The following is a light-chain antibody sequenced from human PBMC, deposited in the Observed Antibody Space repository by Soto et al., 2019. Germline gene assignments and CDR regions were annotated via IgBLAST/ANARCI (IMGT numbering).Light chain of an antibody. J-gene: IGKJ3*01. CDR1: QSVSSTY. CDR3: QQYGSSPYT. CDR2: SAS. Sequence: EVVLTQSPDTLSFSPGERATLSCTASQSVSSTYLAWYQQKPGQAPRLLIYSASSRAPGIPDRFSGSGSGTDFTLTITRLEPEDFAVYYCQQYGSSPYTFGPGTKVDIK. V-gene: IGKV3-20*01.